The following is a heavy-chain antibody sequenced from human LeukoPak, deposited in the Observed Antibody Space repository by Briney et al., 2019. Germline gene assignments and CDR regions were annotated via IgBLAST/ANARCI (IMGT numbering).Heavy chain of an antibody. Sequence: PSETLSLTCTVSGGSISSGYYWGWIRQPPGKGLEWIGSIYHSGSTYYNPSLKSRVTISVDTSKNQFSLKLSSVTAADTAVYYCARIYYDSSGPGAFDYWGQGTLVTVSS. CDR3: ARIYYDSSGPGAFDY. D-gene: IGHD3-22*01. CDR1: GGSISSGYY. CDR2: IYHSGST. J-gene: IGHJ4*02. V-gene: IGHV4-38-2*02.